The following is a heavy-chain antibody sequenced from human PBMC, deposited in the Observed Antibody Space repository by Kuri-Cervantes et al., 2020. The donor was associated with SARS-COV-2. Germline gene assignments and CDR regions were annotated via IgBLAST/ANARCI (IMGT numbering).Heavy chain of an antibody. J-gene: IGHJ4*02. CDR1: GNTFSSYA. CDR2: ISYDRSNK. Sequence: GESPMIYRAASGNTFSSYAMHWVRQAPGKGLEWVALISYDRSNKYYADSVKGGFTTSRDNCKNTLYLQMNRLRAEDTAEYYCPRDPRALAAGTRDNWGQGPWSPSPQ. D-gene: IGHD1-1*01. V-gene: IGHV3-30-3*01. CDR3: PRDPRALAAGTRDN.